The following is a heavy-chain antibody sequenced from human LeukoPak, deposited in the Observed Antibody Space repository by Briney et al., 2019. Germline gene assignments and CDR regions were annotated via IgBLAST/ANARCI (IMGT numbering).Heavy chain of an antibody. J-gene: IGHJ5*02. CDR2: MTAAGVT. D-gene: IGHD5-18*01. CDR1: GFTFTAHS. V-gene: IGHV3-21*01. CDR3: ARSPRDVDTAMT. Sequence: GGSLRPSCAASGFTFTAHSMNWVRQAPGKGLEWIAYMTAAGVTRYGDSVQGRFTISRDNGMQSAYLQMISLRAEDTAVYYCARSPRDVDTAMTWGQGTLVTVSS.